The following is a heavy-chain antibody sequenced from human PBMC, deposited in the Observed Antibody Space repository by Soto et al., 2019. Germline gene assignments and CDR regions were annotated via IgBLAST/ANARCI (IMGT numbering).Heavy chain of an antibody. D-gene: IGHD4-17*01. CDR1: GFTFTSYA. CDR2: ISGSGGST. Sequence: GGSLRLSCAASGFTFTSYAMSWVRQAPGKGLEWVSAISGSGGSTYYADSVKGRFTISRDNSKNTLYLQMNSLRAEDTAVYYCAKDLSQGLASGRHYLDSLYNWFDPWGEGTLVTVAS. J-gene: IGHJ5*02. CDR3: AKDLSQGLASGRHYLDSLYNWFDP. V-gene: IGHV3-23*01.